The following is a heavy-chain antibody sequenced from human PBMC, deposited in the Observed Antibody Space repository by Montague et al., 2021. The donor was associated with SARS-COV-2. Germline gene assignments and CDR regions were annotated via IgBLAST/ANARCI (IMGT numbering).Heavy chain of an antibody. CDR1: GDSISSTSYY. Sequence: SETLSLTCTVSGDSISSTSYYWGWIRQPPGKGLEWIGSISYSGSTYYNSPLKGRVTISVDTSKNQFSLRLSSVTAADTAVYYCARHITGSGNAFDIWGQGTMVTVSS. CDR3: ARHITGSGNAFDI. D-gene: IGHD3-10*01. V-gene: IGHV4-39*01. CDR2: ISYSGST. J-gene: IGHJ3*02.